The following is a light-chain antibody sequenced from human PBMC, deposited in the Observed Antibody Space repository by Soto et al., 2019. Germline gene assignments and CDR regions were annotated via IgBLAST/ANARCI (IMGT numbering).Light chain of an antibody. J-gene: IGLJ2*01. V-gene: IGLV2-14*01. CDR3: SSFTSTNTVL. Sequence: QSVLTQPASVSGSPGQSITISCTGTSSDVGDYNYVSWYQQHPGKAPKLMIYNVSNRPSGVSNRFSGSKSGNTASLTISGLQAEDEGHYYCSSFTSTNTVLFGGGTKVTV. CDR1: SSDVGDYNY. CDR2: NVS.